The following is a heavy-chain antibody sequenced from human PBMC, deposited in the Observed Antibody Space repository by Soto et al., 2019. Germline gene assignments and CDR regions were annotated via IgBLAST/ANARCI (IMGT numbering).Heavy chain of an antibody. D-gene: IGHD7-27*01. V-gene: IGHV3-30*18. Sequence: GGSLRLSCAASGFTFSSYGMHWVRQAPGKGLKWVAVISYDGSNKYYADSVKGRFTISRDNSKNTLYLQMNSLRAEDTAVYYCAKGLGMLVEPTRFDLWGQGTLVTVSS. CDR1: GFTFSSYG. CDR3: AKGLGMLVEPTRFDL. J-gene: IGHJ5*02. CDR2: ISYDGSNK.